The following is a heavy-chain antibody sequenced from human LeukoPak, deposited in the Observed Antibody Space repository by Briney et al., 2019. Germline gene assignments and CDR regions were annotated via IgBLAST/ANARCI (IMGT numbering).Heavy chain of an antibody. V-gene: IGHV1-2*04. D-gene: IGHD6-19*01. Sequence: ASVKVSCKASGYTFTSYYVHWVRQAPGQGLEWMGWINPNSGGTNYAQKFQGWVTMTRDTSISTAYMELSRLRSDDTAVYYCAITYSSGWAFDYWGQGTLVTVSS. CDR3: AITYSSGWAFDY. CDR1: GYTFTSYY. CDR2: INPNSGGT. J-gene: IGHJ4*02.